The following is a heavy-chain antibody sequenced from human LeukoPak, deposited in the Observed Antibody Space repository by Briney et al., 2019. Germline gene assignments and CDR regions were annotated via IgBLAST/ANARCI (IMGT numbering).Heavy chain of an antibody. J-gene: IGHJ4*02. V-gene: IGHV3-23*01. Sequence: GGSLRLSCAASGFTFRSYAMSWVRQTPEKGLEWDSGISGSGGSTYYADSVKGRFTISRDNSKNTLYLQVHSLRAEDTGLYYCARVDYGDYVGYFDSWGQGTLVTVSS. D-gene: IGHD4-17*01. CDR1: GFTFRSYA. CDR3: ARVDYGDYVGYFDS. CDR2: ISGSGGST.